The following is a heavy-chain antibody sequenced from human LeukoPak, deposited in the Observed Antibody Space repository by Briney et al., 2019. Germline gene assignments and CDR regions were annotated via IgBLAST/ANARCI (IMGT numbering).Heavy chain of an antibody. V-gene: IGHV4-59*01. Sequence: PSETLSLTCTVSGGSISSYYWSWVRQPPGKGLEWIGYNDYRGTTNYNPSLKSRVTISVDPSKSQFSLRLSSVTAADTAVYYCARGWGYCSGGNCYCTYFDYWGQGALVTVSS. CDR2: NDYRGTT. J-gene: IGHJ4*02. D-gene: IGHD2-15*01. CDR1: GGSISSYY. CDR3: ARGWGYCSGGNCYCTYFDY.